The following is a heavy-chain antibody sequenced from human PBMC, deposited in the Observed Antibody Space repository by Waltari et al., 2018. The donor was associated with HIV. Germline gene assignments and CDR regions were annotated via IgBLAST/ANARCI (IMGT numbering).Heavy chain of an antibody. J-gene: IGHJ2*01. CDR3: ARGLSYFDGKPLPWYLDL. V-gene: IGHV3-48*02. CDR2: MGTTPTAR. CDR1: GFSLSSYI. Sequence: SGGGSIQPGGSLRLSCVASGFSLSSYICPWLRQTPGKALEWVSYMGTTPTARYYEDSVRDRFTVFADKTKQSVYLQISNLQDEDSAVYYCARGLSYFDGKPLPWYLDLWGRGSRVTVAS. D-gene: IGHD3-9*01.